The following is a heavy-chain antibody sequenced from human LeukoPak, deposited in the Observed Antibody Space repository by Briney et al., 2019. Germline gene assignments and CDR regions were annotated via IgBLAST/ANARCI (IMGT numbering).Heavy chain of an antibody. CDR2: INPNSGGT. CDR1: EYTFTGYY. V-gene: IGHV1-2*06. D-gene: IGHD4-17*01. CDR3: ARPAVTTGWFDP. Sequence: ASVKVSCKASEYTFTGYYMHWVRQAPGQGLEWMGRINPNSGGTNYAQKFQGRVTMTRDTSISTAYMELSRLRSDDTAVYYCARPAVTTGWFDPWGQGTLVTVSS. J-gene: IGHJ5*02.